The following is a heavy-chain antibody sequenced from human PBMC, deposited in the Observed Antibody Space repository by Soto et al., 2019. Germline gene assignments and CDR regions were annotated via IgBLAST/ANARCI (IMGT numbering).Heavy chain of an antibody. CDR1: GFTFSSYW. CDR3: ARVEGYYYYYGMDV. V-gene: IGHV3-74*01. CDR2: INSDGSST. Sequence: GGSLRLSCAASGFTFSSYWMHWVRQAPGKGLVWVSRINSDGSSTSYADSVKGRFTISRDNAKNTLYLQMNSLRAEDTAVYYCARVEGYYYYYGMDVWGQGTTVTVSS. D-gene: IGHD3-3*01. J-gene: IGHJ6*02.